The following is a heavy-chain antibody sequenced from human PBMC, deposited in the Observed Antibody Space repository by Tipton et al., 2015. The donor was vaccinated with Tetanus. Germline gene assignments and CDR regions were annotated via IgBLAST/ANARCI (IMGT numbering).Heavy chain of an antibody. CDR1: GGSLRGGDHY. D-gene: IGHD3-3*01. CDR3: ARANYDFPKKGPFDS. Sequence: TLSLTCTVSGGSLRGGDHYWSWLRQPPGKGLEWLAYVSSSGATNSDYFLKSRIIISQDTSKNQFSLKLTSVTAADTAVYYCARANYDFPKKGPFDSWGQGTLVIVSS. V-gene: IGHV4-61*08. J-gene: IGHJ4*02. CDR2: VSSSGAT.